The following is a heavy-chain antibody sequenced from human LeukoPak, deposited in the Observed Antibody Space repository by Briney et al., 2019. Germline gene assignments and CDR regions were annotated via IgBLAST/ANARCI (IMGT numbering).Heavy chain of an antibody. D-gene: IGHD3-10*01. CDR1: GGSISSSTYY. V-gene: IGHV4-39*02. Sequence: PSETLSLTCTVSGGSISSSTYYWGWIRQPPGKGLEWIATIYYSGSTDYSPSLKSRVTISVDTSKNQFSLKLSSVTAADTAVYYCAREIFGEYCYYYGMDVWGQGTTVTVS. J-gene: IGHJ6*02. CDR2: IYYSGST. CDR3: AREIFGEYCYYYGMDV.